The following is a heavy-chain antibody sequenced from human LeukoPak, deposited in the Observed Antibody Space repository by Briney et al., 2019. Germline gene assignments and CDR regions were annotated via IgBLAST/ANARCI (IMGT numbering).Heavy chain of an antibody. J-gene: IGHJ4*02. CDR2: ISYDGTNK. CDR1: GFRFSFGNYA. Sequence: GGSLRLSCAASGFRFSFGNYAMNWVRQAPGEGLELVAVISYDGTNKYYADSVKGRFTISRDNVKNTVSLQMNSLRAEDTAMYYCAREGGRVGAPLDYWAQGTLVTVS. CDR3: AREGGRVGAPLDY. D-gene: IGHD1-26*01. V-gene: IGHV3-30-3*01.